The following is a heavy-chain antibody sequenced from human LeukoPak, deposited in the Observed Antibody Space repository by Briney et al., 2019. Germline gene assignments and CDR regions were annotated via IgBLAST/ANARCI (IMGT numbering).Heavy chain of an antibody. Sequence: SETLSLTCTVSGGSISSYYWSWIRQPPGKGLEWIGYIYYSGSTNYNPSLKSRVTISVDTSKNQFSLKLSSVTAADTAVYYCARSPPGDYDFWSGSTSHDAFDIWGQGTMVTVSS. D-gene: IGHD3-3*01. CDR2: IYYSGST. CDR1: GGSISSYY. CDR3: ARSPPGDYDFWSGSTSHDAFDI. V-gene: IGHV4-59*01. J-gene: IGHJ3*02.